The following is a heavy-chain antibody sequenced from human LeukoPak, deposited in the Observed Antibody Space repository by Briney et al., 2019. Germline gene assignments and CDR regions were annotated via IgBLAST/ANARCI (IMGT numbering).Heavy chain of an antibody. D-gene: IGHD6-19*01. CDR1: GGSISSYY. CDR3: ARGGIAVAGPHFDY. CDR2: IYYSGST. J-gene: IGHJ4*02. Sequence: SETLSLTCTVSGGSISSYYWSWIRQPPGKGLEWIGYIYYSGSTNYNPSLKSRVTISVDTSKNQFSLRLSSVTAADTAVYYCARGGIAVAGPHFDYWGQGTLVTVSS. V-gene: IGHV4-59*12.